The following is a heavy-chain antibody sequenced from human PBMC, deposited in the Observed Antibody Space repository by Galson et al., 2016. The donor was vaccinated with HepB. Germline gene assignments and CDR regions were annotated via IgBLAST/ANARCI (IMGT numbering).Heavy chain of an antibody. Sequence: SLRLSCAASGFSVSDNYLSWVRQAPGKGLEWVSVIYSGSGGNTYYAGSVKGRFTISRDNSKNTLYLQMNSLGAEDTAIYYCAGALEGYCSGGSCYSGRPHGMDVWGQGIQVTVSS. J-gene: IGHJ6*02. CDR2: IYSGSGGNT. V-gene: IGHV3-53*01. D-gene: IGHD2-15*01. CDR1: GFSVSDNY. CDR3: AGALEGYCSGGSCYSGRPHGMDV.